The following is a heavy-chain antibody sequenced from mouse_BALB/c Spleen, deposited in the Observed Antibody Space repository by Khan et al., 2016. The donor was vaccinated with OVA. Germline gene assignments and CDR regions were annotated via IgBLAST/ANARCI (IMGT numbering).Heavy chain of an antibody. CDR1: GYTFTSYT. V-gene: IGHV1-4*01. CDR2: INPSNGYT. CDR3: VRDGAYHRNDGWFAY. D-gene: IGHD2-14*01. J-gene: IGHJ3*01. Sequence: LQQSGAELARPGASVKMSCKASGYTFTSYTLHWIKKRPGQGLEWIGYINPSNGYTNYNQKFKDKATLTTDKSSTTAYLQLSSLTSDDSAVYNCVRDGAYHRNDGWFAYWGQGTLVTVAA.